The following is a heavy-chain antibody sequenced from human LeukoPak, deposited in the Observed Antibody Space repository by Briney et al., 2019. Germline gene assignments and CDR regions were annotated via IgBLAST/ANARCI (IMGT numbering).Heavy chain of an antibody. J-gene: IGHJ4*02. CDR3: ATPRYYYGSGDLAPFDY. CDR2: INPSGGST. CDR1: GYTFTSYY. V-gene: IGHV1-46*01. Sequence: ASVKVSCKASGYTFTSYYMHWVRQAPGQGLEWMGIINPSGGSTSYAQKFQGRVTMTRDTSTSTVYMELSSLRSEDTAVYYCATPRYYYGSGDLAPFDYWGQGTLVTVSS. D-gene: IGHD3-10*01.